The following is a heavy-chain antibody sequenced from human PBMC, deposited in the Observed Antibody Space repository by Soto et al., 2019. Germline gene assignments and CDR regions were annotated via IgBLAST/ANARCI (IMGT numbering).Heavy chain of an antibody. Sequence: SETLSLTCTASGGSITSSSHFWGWVRQPPGKGLEWIGTIYFTGNTYYTPSLKSRLTMSIDTSKNEFSLRLNSVTAADTAVYYCAGQTFTIAAASYGRSNWFDPWGPGTLVTVS. J-gene: IGHJ5*02. CDR2: IYFTGNT. V-gene: IGHV4-39*01. CDR1: GGSITSSSHF. CDR3: AGQTFTIAAASYGRSNWFDP. D-gene: IGHD6-25*01.